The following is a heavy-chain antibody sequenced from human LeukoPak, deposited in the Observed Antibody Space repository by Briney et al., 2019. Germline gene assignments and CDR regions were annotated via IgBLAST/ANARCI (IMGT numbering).Heavy chain of an antibody. CDR3: TTNTLSSGWFDP. CDR1: KFTFTNAW. Sequence: PGGSLRLSCAASKFTFTNAWMSWVRQAPGKGLEWVGRIKSKTDGGTTDYAAPVKGRFTISRDDSKNTLYLQMNSLKIEDTAVYYCTTNTLSSGWFDPWGQGTLVTVSS. V-gene: IGHV3-15*01. J-gene: IGHJ5*02. CDR2: IKSKTDGGTT.